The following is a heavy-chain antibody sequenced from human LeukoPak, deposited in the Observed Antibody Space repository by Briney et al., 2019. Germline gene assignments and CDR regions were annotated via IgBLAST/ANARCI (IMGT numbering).Heavy chain of an antibody. D-gene: IGHD6-19*01. V-gene: IGHV4-39*01. Sequence: SETLSLTCTVSDGSISSSLYYWGWIRQPPGKGLEWIGITYYSGSTYYNPSLKSRVTISVETSKNQVSLRLSSVTAADTAVYYCARQGAGGRAFDIWGQGTMVTVSS. CDR1: DGSISSSLYY. CDR2: TYYSGST. CDR3: ARQGAGGRAFDI. J-gene: IGHJ3*02.